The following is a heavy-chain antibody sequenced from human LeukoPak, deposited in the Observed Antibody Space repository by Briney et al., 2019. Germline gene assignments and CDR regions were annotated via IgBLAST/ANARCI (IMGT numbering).Heavy chain of an antibody. Sequence: SETLSLTCSVSGDSFRSGFYYSWIRQPPGKGLEWIGYIYFAGYTYYNPSLNSRVTISMDRSKNQFSLKLSSVTAADTAVYYCATGVATITTGVVSYFDKWGQGALVTVSS. J-gene: IGHJ4*02. CDR1: GDSFRSGFYY. V-gene: IGHV4-38-2*02. D-gene: IGHD5-12*01. CDR3: ATGVATITTGVVSYFDK. CDR2: IYFAGYT.